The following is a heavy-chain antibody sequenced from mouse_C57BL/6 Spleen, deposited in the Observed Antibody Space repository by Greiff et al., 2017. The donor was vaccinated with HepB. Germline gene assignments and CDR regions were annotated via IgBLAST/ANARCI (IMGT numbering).Heavy chain of an antibody. Sequence: QVQLQQSDAELVKPGASVKISCKVSGYTFTDHTIHWMKQRPEQGLEWIGYIYPRDGSTKYNEKFKGKATLTADKSSSTAYMQLNSLTSEDSAVYFWARGDYYGSSYSWFAYWGQGTLVTVSA. CDR2: IYPRDGST. CDR3: ARGDYYGSSYSWFAY. CDR1: GYTFTDHT. J-gene: IGHJ3*01. D-gene: IGHD1-1*01. V-gene: IGHV1-78*01.